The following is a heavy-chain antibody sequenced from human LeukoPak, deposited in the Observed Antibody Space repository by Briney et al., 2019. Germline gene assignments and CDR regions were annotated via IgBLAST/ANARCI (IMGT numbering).Heavy chain of an antibody. J-gene: IGHJ6*03. CDR1: GGTFSGYA. CDR3: ARRFVLRFLEWSQPPDYYYMDV. CDR2: IIPIFGTA. Sequence: SVKVSCKASGGTFSGYAISWVRQAPGQGLEWMGGIIPIFGTANYAQKFQGRVTITTDASTSTAYMELSSLRSEDTAVYYCARRFVLRFLEWSQPPDYYYMDVWGKGTTVTVSS. D-gene: IGHD3-3*01. V-gene: IGHV1-69*05.